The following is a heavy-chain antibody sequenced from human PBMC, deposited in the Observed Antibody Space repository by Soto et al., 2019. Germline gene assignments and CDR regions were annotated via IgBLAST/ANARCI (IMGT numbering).Heavy chain of an antibody. J-gene: IGHJ4*02. Sequence: VKVSCKASGYTFTSYYMHWVRQAPGQGLEWMGIINPSGGSTSYAQKFQGRVTMTRDTSTSTVYMELSSLRSEDTAVYYCARDYYDSSGYTHPAYYFDYWGQGTLVTVSS. CDR2: INPSGGST. V-gene: IGHV1-46*01. CDR1: GYTFTSYY. CDR3: ARDYYDSSGYTHPAYYFDY. D-gene: IGHD3-22*01.